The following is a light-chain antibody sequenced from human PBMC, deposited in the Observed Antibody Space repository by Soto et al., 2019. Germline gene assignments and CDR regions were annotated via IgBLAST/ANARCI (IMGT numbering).Light chain of an antibody. J-gene: IGLJ2*01. CDR2: LEGSGKF. CDR1: SEYSSYI. V-gene: IGLV4-60*03. Sequence: QSVLTQSSSASASLGSSVNLTCSLSSEYSSYIIAWHQQQPGKAPRYLMKLEGSGKFNRESGVPDRFSASSSGANRCLTISNLQSEDEADYYCETWDTNTQVFGGGTKLTVL. CDR3: ETWDTNTQV.